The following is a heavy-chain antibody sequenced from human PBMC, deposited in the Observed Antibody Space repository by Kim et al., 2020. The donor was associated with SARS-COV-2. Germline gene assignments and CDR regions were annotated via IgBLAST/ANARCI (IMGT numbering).Heavy chain of an antibody. J-gene: IGHJ5*02. D-gene: IGHD2-2*01. CDR2: IYLGDSDT. Sequence: VESLKISCQGSGYSFSSSWIAWVRQMPGKGLEWMWIIYLGDSDTRYSPSFEGQVTISADKSISTAYLQGSSLKASDTDIYYCVKHTTSSADPWGQGTLVTVSS. CDR1: GYSFSSSW. CDR3: VKHTTSSADP. V-gene: IGHV5-51*01.